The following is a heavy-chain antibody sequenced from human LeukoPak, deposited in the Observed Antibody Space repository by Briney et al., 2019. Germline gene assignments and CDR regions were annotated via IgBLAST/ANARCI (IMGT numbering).Heavy chain of an antibody. D-gene: IGHD3-10*01. Sequence: RASVKVSCKTSGYRFITFGINWVRQAPGQGLEWMGWINPYNGNRYYAKKFQDRFNMTTDTSTSTVYLELQTLTSDDTAIYYCARFQASEFRGFDHWGQGTLITVSS. J-gene: IGHJ4*02. CDR3: ARFQASEFRGFDH. CDR2: INPYNGNR. V-gene: IGHV1-18*01. CDR1: GYRFITFG.